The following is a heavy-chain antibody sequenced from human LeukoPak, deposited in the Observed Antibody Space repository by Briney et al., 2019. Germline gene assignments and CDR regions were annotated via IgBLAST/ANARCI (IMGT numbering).Heavy chain of an antibody. CDR3: ARLAHLGYCSSTSCPPPQTYYMDV. J-gene: IGHJ6*03. CDR1: GGSISSYY. D-gene: IGHD2-2*01. CDR2: IYYSGST. Sequence: SETLSLTCTVSGGSISSYYWSWIRQPPGKGLEGIGYIYYSGSTNYNPSLKSRVTISVDTSKNQFSLKLSSVTAADTAVYYCARLAHLGYCSSTSCPPPQTYYMDVWGKGTTVTVSS. V-gene: IGHV4-59*01.